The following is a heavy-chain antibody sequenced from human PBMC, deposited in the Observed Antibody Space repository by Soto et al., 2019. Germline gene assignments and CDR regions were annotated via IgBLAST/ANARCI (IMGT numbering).Heavy chain of an antibody. J-gene: IGHJ3*02. CDR1: GFTFSSHW. CDR3: AREVYSKYDYDGFDS. D-gene: IGHD4-4*01. Sequence: EVQLVESGGGLVQPGGSLRLSCGASGFTFSSHWMHWVRQAPGKGLMWVSRINTDGRATSYADSVKGRFTISRDNAKNTLYLQMNSLRVEDTALYFCAREVYSKYDYDGFDSWGPGKMVTVSP. V-gene: IGHV3-74*01. CDR2: INTDGRAT.